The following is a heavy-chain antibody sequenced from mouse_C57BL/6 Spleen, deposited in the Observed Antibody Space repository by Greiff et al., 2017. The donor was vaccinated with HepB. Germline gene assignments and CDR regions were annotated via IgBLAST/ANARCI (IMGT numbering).Heavy chain of an antibody. Sequence: QVQLKESGPELVKPGASVKISCKASGYAFSSSWMNWVKQRPGKGLEWIGRIYPGDGDTNYNGKFKGKATLTADKSSSTAYMQLSSLTSEDSAVYFCARGDYGSRGDYWGQGTTLTVSS. CDR2: IYPGDGDT. D-gene: IGHD1-1*01. V-gene: IGHV1-82*01. CDR1: GYAFSSSW. CDR3: ARGDYGSRGDY. J-gene: IGHJ2*01.